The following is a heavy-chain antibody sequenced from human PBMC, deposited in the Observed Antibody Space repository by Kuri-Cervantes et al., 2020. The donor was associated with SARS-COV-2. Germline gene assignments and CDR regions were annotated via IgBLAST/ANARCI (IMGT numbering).Heavy chain of an antibody. CDR2: ISSSSSTI. Sequence: GGSLRLSCAASGFTFSSYSMSWIRQAPGKGLEWVSYISSSSSTIYYADSVKGRFTISRDNAKNSLYLQMNSLRAEDTAVYYCAKEEPITIFGVVIMDGVDYWGQGTLVTVSS. D-gene: IGHD3-3*01. J-gene: IGHJ4*02. CDR3: AKEEPITIFGVVIMDGVDY. V-gene: IGHV3-48*01. CDR1: GFTFSSYS.